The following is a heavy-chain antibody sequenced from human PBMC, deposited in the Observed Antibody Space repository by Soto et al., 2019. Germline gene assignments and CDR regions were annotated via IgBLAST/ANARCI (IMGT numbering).Heavy chain of an antibody. Sequence: GGSLRLSCAAAGFPVSSNYMSWVRQAPGKGLEWVAVISYDGSNKYYADSVKGRFTISRDNSKNTLYLQMNSLRAEDTAVYYCARGRVAGTNYYYGMDVWGQGTTVTVSS. CDR2: ISYDGSNK. V-gene: IGHV3-30-3*01. D-gene: IGHD6-19*01. CDR3: ARGRVAGTNYYYGMDV. J-gene: IGHJ6*02. CDR1: GFPVSSNY.